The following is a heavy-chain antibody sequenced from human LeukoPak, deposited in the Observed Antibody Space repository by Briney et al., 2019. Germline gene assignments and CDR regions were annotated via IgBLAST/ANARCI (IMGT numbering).Heavy chain of an antibody. Sequence: KSSETLSLTCTVSGGSISSGGYYWSWIRQHPGKGLEWIGYMYYSGSTYYNPSLKSRVTISVDTSKNQFSLKLSSVTAADTAVYYCAGGYSNQYYYYYYMDVWGKGTTVTVSS. J-gene: IGHJ6*03. CDR2: MYYSGST. CDR3: AGGYSNQYYYYYYMDV. CDR1: GGSISSGGYY. D-gene: IGHD4-11*01. V-gene: IGHV4-31*03.